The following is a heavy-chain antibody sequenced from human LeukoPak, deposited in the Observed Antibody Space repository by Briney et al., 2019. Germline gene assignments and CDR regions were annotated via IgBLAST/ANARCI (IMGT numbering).Heavy chain of an antibody. Sequence: SVKVSCKASGGTFSRYAISWVRQSPGQGLEWMGGIIPIFGTANYAQKFQGRVTITADESTSTAYTELSSLRSEDTAVYYCARETTTVTTVVVFDYWGQGTLVTVSS. J-gene: IGHJ4*02. D-gene: IGHD4-17*01. CDR2: IIPIFGTA. V-gene: IGHV1-69*13. CDR3: ARETTTVTTVVVFDY. CDR1: GGTFSRYA.